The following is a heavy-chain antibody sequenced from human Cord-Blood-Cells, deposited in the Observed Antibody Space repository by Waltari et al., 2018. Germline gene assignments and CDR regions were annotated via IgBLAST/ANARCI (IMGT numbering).Heavy chain of an antibody. CDR3: AGVGWARGTTQFDY. Sequence: QVQLVQSGAEVKKPGSSVKVSCKASGGTFSSSAISWVRQAPGQGLEWMGGSIPILGTANCAQKVQGSVTRTADKSRSTAYMGRSSRRSEDTAVYYCAGVGWARGTTQFDYWGQGTLVTVSS. CDR2: SIPILGTA. D-gene: IGHD3-10*01. CDR1: GGTFSSSA. J-gene: IGHJ4*02. V-gene: IGHV1-69*06.